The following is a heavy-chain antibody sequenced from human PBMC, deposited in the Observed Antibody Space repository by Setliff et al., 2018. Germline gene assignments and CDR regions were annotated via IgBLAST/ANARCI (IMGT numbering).Heavy chain of an antibody. CDR3: LGAGTCSY. CDR1: GLSYINDW. Sequence: ETLRLSCTASGLSYINDWVSWVRQAPGKGLEWLASINPHGSEKYYADSVKGRFAISRDNAKNSLSLQMNNLRTEDTAVYYCLGAGTCSYWGQGTLVTVSS. D-gene: IGHD3-10*02. J-gene: IGHJ4*02. V-gene: IGHV3-7*01. CDR2: INPHGSEK.